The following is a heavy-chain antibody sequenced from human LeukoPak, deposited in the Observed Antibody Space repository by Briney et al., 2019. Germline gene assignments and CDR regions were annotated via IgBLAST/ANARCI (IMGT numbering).Heavy chain of an antibody. CDR3: ARSGSNGYYYYMDV. CDR1: GYTFTNYG. D-gene: IGHD2-8*01. V-gene: IGHV1-18*01. J-gene: IGHJ6*03. CDR2: ISAYNVNT. Sequence: ASVKVSCKASGYTFTNYGISWVRQAPGQGLEWMGWISAYNVNTNYAQKFQGRVTMTTDTSTSTAYMELRSLRSDDTAVYYCARSGSNGYYYYMDVWGKGTTVTVSS.